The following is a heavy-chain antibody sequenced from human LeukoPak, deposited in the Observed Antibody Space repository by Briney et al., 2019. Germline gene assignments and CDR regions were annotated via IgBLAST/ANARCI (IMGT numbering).Heavy chain of an antibody. V-gene: IGHV3-21*01. D-gene: IGHD3-3*01. CDR1: GFTFSSYS. CDR3: ARANYDFWSGYYWNPFDY. J-gene: IGHJ4*02. Sequence: GGSLRLSCAASGFTFSSYSMNWVRQAPGKGLEWVSSISSSSSYIYYADSVKGRFTISGDNAKNSLYLQMNSLRAEDTAVYYCARANYDFWSGYYWNPFDYWGQGTLVTVSS. CDR2: ISSSSSYI.